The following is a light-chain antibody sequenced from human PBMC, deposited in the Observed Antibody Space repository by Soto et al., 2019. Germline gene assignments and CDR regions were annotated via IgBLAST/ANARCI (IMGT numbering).Light chain of an antibody. CDR2: GAS. CDR1: QTVSSNS. J-gene: IGKJ4*01. Sequence: EIVLTQSPGTLSLSPGERATLSCRASQTVSSNSLAWYQQKPGQAPIRLIDGASSRATGIPARFSGSGSGTDFTLTLSSREPEDFAVYFCQQYSPAPGTFGGGTKVEIK. CDR3: QQYSPAPGT. V-gene: IGKV3-20*01.